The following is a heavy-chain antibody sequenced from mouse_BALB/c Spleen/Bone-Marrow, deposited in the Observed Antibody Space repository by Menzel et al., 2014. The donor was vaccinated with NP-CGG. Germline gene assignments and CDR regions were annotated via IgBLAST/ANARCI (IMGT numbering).Heavy chain of an antibody. Sequence: VQVVESGAELARPGTSVKLSCKASGYTFTDYYINWVKQRTGQGLEWIGEIYPGSGNTYYNEKFKGKATLTADKSSSTVNIHLSSLTSEDSAVYFCARDHYGNYEGFDYWGQGTLVTVSA. CDR1: GYTFTDYY. V-gene: IGHV1-77*01. CDR2: IYPGSGNT. CDR3: ARDHYGNYEGFDY. J-gene: IGHJ3*01. D-gene: IGHD2-1*01.